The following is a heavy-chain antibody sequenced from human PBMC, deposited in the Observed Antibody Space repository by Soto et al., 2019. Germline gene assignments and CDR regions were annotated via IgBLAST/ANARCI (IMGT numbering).Heavy chain of an antibody. CDR1: GFTFSSSW. J-gene: IGHJ6*02. CDR2: IKEDGSEK. V-gene: IGHV3-7*03. CDR3: TRKRFGMDV. Sequence: GGSLRLSCAVSGFTFSSSWMSWVRQAPGKGLEWVANIKEDGSEKDYVDPVKGRSTITRDNAKNSLYLQMNNLRAEDTAVYFCTRKRFGMDVWGQGTTVTVSS.